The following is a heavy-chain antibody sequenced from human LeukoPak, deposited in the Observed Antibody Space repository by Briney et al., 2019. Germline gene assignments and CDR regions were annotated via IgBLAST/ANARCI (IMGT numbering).Heavy chain of an antibody. D-gene: IGHD3/OR15-3a*01. CDR2: INPNSGGT. CDR3: ARVDGWRTDY. CDR1: GYTFTSYG. Sequence: GASVKVSCKASGYTFTSYGISWVRQAPGQGLEWMGWINPNSGGTNYAQKFQGRVTMTRDTSISTAYMELSRLRSDDTAVYYCARVDGWRTDYWGQGTLVTVSS. V-gene: IGHV1-2*02. J-gene: IGHJ4*02.